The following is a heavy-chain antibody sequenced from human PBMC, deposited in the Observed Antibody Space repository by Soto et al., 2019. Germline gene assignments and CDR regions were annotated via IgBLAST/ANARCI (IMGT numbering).Heavy chain of an antibody. D-gene: IGHD6-19*01. J-gene: IGHJ4*02. CDR2: IWYDGSNK. CDR3: AREQQWLLHFDY. V-gene: IGHV3-33*01. Sequence: GGPLRLSCAASGFTLSSYGMHWVRQAPGKGLEWVAVIWYDGSNKYYADSVKGRFTISRDNSKNTLYLQMNSLRAEDTAVYYCAREQQWLLHFDYWGQGTLVTVSS. CDR1: GFTLSSYG.